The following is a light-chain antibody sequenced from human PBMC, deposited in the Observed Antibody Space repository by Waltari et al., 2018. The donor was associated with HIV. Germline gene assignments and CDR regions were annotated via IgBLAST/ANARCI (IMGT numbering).Light chain of an antibody. CDR1: QSVSSSY. CDR2: GAS. V-gene: IGKV3-20*01. J-gene: IGKJ2*01. CDR3: HQYGGSPRT. Sequence: EIVLTQSPAPLSLSPGERATLSCRASQSVSSSYLAWYQQKPGQAPRLLFYGASSRATGIPDRFSGSGSGTDFTLSISRLEPEDFAVYFCHQYGGSPRTFGQGTKLEIK.